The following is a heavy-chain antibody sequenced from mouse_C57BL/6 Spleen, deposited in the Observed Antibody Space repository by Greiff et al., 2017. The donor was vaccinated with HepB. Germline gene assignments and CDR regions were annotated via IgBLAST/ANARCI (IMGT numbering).Heavy chain of an antibody. CDR2: INPYNGGT. CDR3: ARYGSSYKYFDY. D-gene: IGHD1-1*01. Sequence: VQLQQSGPVLVKPGASVKMSCKASGYTFTDYYMNWVKQSHGKSLEWIGVINPYNGGTSYNQKFKGKATLTVDKSSSTAYMELNSLTSEDSAVYYCARYGSSYKYFDYWGQGTTLTVSS. J-gene: IGHJ2*01. CDR1: GYTFTDYY. V-gene: IGHV1-19*01.